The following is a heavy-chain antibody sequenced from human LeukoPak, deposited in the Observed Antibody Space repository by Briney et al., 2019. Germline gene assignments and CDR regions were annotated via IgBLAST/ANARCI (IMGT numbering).Heavy chain of an antibody. CDR2: ISAYNGNT. Sequence: ASVKVSCKASGYTFTSYGMSWVRQAPGQGLEWMGWISAYNGNTNYAQKLQGRVTMTTDTSTSTAYMELRSLRSDDTAVYYCAREYCSSTSCYDAFDIWGQGTMVTVSS. J-gene: IGHJ3*02. V-gene: IGHV1-18*01. CDR1: GYTFTSYG. D-gene: IGHD2-2*01. CDR3: AREYCSSTSCYDAFDI.